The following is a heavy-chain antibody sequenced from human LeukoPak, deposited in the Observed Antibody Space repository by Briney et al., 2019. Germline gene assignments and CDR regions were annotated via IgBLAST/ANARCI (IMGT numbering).Heavy chain of an antibody. CDR3: ACREFYGTWSDP. D-gene: IGHD3-10*01. V-gene: IGHV5-51*01. J-gene: IGHJ5*02. Sequence: GDSLKISCKTSGQSFTNYWIGWVRQMPGKGLEWMGIIHPGGSEVQYSLAFQGQVTISADKSINTAYLHWSSLKAPDTAIYYCACREFYGTWSDPWGQGTLVTVSS. CDR1: GQSFTNYW. CDR2: IHPGGSEV.